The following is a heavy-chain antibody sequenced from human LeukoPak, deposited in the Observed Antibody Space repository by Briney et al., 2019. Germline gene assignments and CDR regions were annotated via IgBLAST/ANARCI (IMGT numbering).Heavy chain of an antibody. CDR3: ARDHLSWFDP. Sequence: SVKVSCKASGGTFSSYAISWVRQAPGQGLEWMGGIIPIFGTANYAQKFQGRVTITTDEATSTAYMELSSLRSEDTAVYYCARDHLSWFDPWGQGTLVTVSS. J-gene: IGHJ5*02. V-gene: IGHV1-69*05. CDR1: GGTFSSYA. CDR2: IIPIFGTA.